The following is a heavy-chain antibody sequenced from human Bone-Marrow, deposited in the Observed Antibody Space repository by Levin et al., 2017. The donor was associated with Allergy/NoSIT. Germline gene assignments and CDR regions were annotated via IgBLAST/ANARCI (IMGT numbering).Heavy chain of an antibody. CDR1: GYTLTSFA. D-gene: IGHD2-15*01. V-gene: IGHV7-4-1*02. CDR2: INTNTGNP. J-gene: IGHJ4*02. Sequence: ASVKVSCKASGYTLTSFAINWGRQAPGQGLEWMGWINTNTGNPTYAQDFTGRFVFALDTSVNTTYLQSSSLKSEDPALYYCARASPSATGPDYWGQGTLVTVSS. CDR3: ARASPSATGPDY.